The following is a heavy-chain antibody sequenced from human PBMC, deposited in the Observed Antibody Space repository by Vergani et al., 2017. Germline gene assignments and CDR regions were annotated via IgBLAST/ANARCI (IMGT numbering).Heavy chain of an antibody. J-gene: IGHJ4*02. CDR2: INHSGST. V-gene: IGHV4-34*01. D-gene: IGHD2-2*01. CDR3: AKDGDIVVVPAASGGIDY. Sequence: QVQLQQWGAGLLKPSETLSLTCAVYGGSFSGYYWSWIRQPPGKGLEWIGEINHSGSTNYNPSLKSRVTISVDTSKNQFSLKLSSVTAADTAVYYCAKDGDIVVVPAASGGIDYWGQGTLVTVSS. CDR1: GGSFSGYY.